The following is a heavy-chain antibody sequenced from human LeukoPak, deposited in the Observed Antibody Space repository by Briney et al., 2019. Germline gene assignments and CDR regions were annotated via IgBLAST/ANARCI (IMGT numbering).Heavy chain of an antibody. CDR1: GGSISSGSYY. V-gene: IGHV4-39*01. CDR3: ARQRSQYYYDSSGYYSVIPGTIIDY. J-gene: IGHJ4*02. CDR2: IYYSGST. Sequence: SETLSLTCTVSGGSISSGSYYWSWIRQPAGKGLEWIGSIYYSGSTYYNPSLKSRVTISVDTSKNQFSLKLSSVTAADTAVYYCARQRSQYYYDSSGYYSVIPGTIIDYWGQGTLVTVSS. D-gene: IGHD3-22*01.